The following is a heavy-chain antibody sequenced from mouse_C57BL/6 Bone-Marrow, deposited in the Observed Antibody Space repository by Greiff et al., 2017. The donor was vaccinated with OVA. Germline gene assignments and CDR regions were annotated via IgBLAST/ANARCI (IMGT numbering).Heavy chain of an antibody. Sequence: QVHVKQSGAELARPGASVKLSCKASGYTFTSYGISWVKQRTGQGLEWIGEIYPRSGNTYYNEKFKGKATLTADKSSSTAYMELRSLTSEDSAVYFCASRLYYYGSTWFAYWGQGTLVTVSA. CDR1: GYTFTSYG. CDR3: ASRLYYYGSTWFAY. D-gene: IGHD1-1*01. CDR2: IYPRSGNT. V-gene: IGHV1-81*01. J-gene: IGHJ3*01.